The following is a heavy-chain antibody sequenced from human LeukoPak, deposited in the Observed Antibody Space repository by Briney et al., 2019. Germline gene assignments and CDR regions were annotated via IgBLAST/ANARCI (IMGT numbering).Heavy chain of an antibody. CDR2: TYYSGTT. J-gene: IGHJ5*02. CDR1: GGSVSSSNW. D-gene: IGHD5-18*01. Sequence: RSSETLSLTCAVSGGSVSSSNWWTWVRQPPGKGLEWVGYTYYSGTTNYNPSLKSRVTISVDTSKNQFSLKLRSVTAADTAVYYCARHVGYGNNWFDPWGQGTPVTVSS. V-gene: IGHV4-4*02. CDR3: ARHVGYGNNWFDP.